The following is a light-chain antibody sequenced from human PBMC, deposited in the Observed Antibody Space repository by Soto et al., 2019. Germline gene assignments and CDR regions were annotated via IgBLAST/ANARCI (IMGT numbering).Light chain of an antibody. Sequence: QSALTQPASVSGSPGQSITISCTGTSSDVGGYNYVSWYQHHPGKAPKLMIYDVSNRPSGVSNRFSGSKSGNTASLTISGLQGEDEADYYCSSYTSTNTLVFGGGTKLTVL. CDR3: SSYTSTNTLV. V-gene: IGLV2-14*01. J-gene: IGLJ3*02. CDR2: DVS. CDR1: SSDVGGYNY.